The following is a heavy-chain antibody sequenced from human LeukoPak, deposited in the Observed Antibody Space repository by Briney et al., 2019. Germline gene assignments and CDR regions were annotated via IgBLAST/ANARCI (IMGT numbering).Heavy chain of an antibody. D-gene: IGHD3-10*01. CDR3: ARDSEVGNAFDI. V-gene: IGHV4-39*07. Sequence: SETLSLTCTVSGGSISSSSYYWGWIRQPPGKGLEWIGNIDYSGSAYYNPSLKSRVTISVGTSKNQFSLKLSSVAAADTAVYYCARDSEVGNAFDIWGQGTMVTVSS. J-gene: IGHJ3*02. CDR2: IDYSGSA. CDR1: GGSISSSSYY.